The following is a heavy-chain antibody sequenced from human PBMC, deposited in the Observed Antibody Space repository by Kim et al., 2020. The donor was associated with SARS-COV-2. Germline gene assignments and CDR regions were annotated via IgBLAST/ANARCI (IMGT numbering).Heavy chain of an antibody. Sequence: GGSLRLSCAASDFSLAYNWMDWVRQAPGKGLEWVANINQAGSDIYYVDSVKGRFTISRDNAKNSLFLQMNSLRAEDTALYYCAREGASWAFDLWGQGTMVTVSS. J-gene: IGHJ3*01. CDR1: DFSLAYNW. V-gene: IGHV3-7*05. CDR2: INQAGSDI. CDR3: AREGASWAFDL.